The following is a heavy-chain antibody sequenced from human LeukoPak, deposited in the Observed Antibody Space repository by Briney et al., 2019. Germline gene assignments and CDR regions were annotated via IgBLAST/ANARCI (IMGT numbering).Heavy chain of an antibody. J-gene: IGHJ4*02. CDR1: GYSFTSYW. CDR2: IYPGDSDT. Sequence: GESLKISCKGSGYSFTSYWIGWVRQMPGKGLEWMGIIYPGDSDTRYSPSFQGQVTISADKSFSTAYLQWSSLKASDTAMYYCARHQQNYDFWSGYYLDYWGQGTLVTVSS. D-gene: IGHD3-3*01. V-gene: IGHV5-51*01. CDR3: ARHQQNYDFWSGYYLDY.